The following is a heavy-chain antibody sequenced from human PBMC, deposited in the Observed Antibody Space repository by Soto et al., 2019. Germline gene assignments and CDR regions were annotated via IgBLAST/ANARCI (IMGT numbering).Heavy chain of an antibody. Sequence: EPRLEESGGDLVQPGGSLRLSCATSGMTFDTYTMNWVRQAPGKGLEWVSFIDAFGGAIYYADSVKGRFTISRDDGKNLRYLQMNSLRADDTAVYYCASLPTAGGRAVAGFDYWGRGTLVTVSS. J-gene: IGHJ4*02. D-gene: IGHD6-19*01. CDR3: ASLPTAGGRAVAGFDY. CDR2: IDAFGGAI. CDR1: GMTFDTYT. V-gene: IGHV3-48*01.